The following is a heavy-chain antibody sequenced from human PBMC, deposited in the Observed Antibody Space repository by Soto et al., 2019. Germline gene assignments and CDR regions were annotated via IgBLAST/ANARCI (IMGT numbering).Heavy chain of an antibody. Sequence: QVQLVQSGAEVKKPGSSVKVSCKASGGTFSSYAISWVRQAPGQGLEWMGGIIPIFGTANYAQKFQGRVTLTADESTSTAYMELSSLRSEDTAVYYCARVESPYSRSSPAFDYWGQGTLVTVSS. D-gene: IGHD6-6*01. J-gene: IGHJ4*02. CDR1: GGTFSSYA. V-gene: IGHV1-69*01. CDR2: IIPIFGTA. CDR3: ARVESPYSRSSPAFDY.